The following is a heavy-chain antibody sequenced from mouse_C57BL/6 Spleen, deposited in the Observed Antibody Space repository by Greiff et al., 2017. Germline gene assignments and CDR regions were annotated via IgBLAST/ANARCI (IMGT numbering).Heavy chain of an antibody. V-gene: IGHV1-18*01. J-gene: IGHJ1*03. CDR1: GYTFTDYN. D-gene: IGHD1-1*01. Sequence: EVKLQESGPELVKPGASVKIPCKASGYTFTDYNMDWVKQSHGKSLEWIGDINPNNGGTIYNQKFKGKATLTVDKSSSTAYMELRSLTSEDTAVYYCARRGTVVAPVGAGYFDVWGTGTTVTVSS. CDR3: ARRGTVVAPVGAGYFDV. CDR2: INPNNGGT.